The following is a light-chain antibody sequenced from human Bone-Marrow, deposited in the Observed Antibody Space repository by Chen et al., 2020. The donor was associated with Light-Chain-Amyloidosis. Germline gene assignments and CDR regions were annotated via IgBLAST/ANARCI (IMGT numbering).Light chain of an antibody. CDR2: DVS. Sequence: SYVLTQPSSVSGAPGQTATISCGGNNIGSTSVHWYQQTPGQAPLLVVYDVSDRPSGIPERLSGSNSGNTATLTISRVEAGDEADYYCQVWDRSSDRPVFGGGTKLTVL. CDR1: NIGSTS. J-gene: IGLJ3*02. V-gene: IGLV3-21*02. CDR3: QVWDRSSDRPV.